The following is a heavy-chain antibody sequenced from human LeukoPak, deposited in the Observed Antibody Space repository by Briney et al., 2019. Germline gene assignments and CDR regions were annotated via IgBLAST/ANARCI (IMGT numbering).Heavy chain of an antibody. J-gene: IGHJ4*02. CDR1: GYKFTGYY. CDR3: AREIGGILVFDY. V-gene: IGHV1-2*02. D-gene: IGHD5-18*01. CDR2: INPNSGDS. Sequence: ASVKVSCKASGYKFTGYYMHWVRQAPGQGLEWMGWINPNSGDSHHAQKFQGRVTVTRDTSISTAYMELSRLRCDDTAVYYCAREIGGILVFDYWGQGTLVTVSS.